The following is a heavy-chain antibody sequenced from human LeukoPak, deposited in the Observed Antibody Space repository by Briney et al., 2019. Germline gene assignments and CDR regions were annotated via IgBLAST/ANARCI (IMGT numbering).Heavy chain of an antibody. CDR1: GFTFTTFG. CDR2: ISGYNGDT. V-gene: IGHV1-18*01. Sequence: ASVKVSCKASGFTFTTFGFTWVRQAPGQGLEWIGWISGYNGDTNYAQNFQGRVTMTTDTSTGTAYMELTSLRSDDTAIYYCARVTMIVLSMNPPDNWLDPWGQGTLVTVSS. D-gene: IGHD3-22*01. J-gene: IGHJ5*02. CDR3: ARVTMIVLSMNPPDNWLDP.